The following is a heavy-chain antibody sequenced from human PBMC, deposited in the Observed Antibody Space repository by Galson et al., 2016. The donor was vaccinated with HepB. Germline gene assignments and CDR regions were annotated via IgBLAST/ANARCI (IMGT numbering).Heavy chain of an antibody. V-gene: IGHV4-39*01. D-gene: IGHD3-3*01. Sequence: SETLSLTCTVSRGSISTSGYYWGWIRQPPGKGLEWIGSIYYSGSPYYNPSLKSRLTMSVDTSKNQFSLKLSSVTAADTAVYYCARHSEEFSEWLIWFDPWGQGTLVTVPS. J-gene: IGHJ5*02. CDR2: IYYSGSP. CDR3: ARHSEEFSEWLIWFDP. CDR1: RGSISTSGYY.